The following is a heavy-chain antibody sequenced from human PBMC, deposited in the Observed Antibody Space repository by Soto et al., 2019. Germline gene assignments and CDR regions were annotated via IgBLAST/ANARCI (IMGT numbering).Heavy chain of an antibody. CDR2: INGYNKNT. CDR3: ARHESGSEVNDY. V-gene: IGHV1-18*01. Sequence: ASVKVSCKASGYTFTSYAMNWVRQAPGQRLEWMGGINGYNKNTNYSQKFQGRVTMTTDTSTSTAYMELRSLRSDDTAVYCCARHESGSEVNDYWGEGTLVTVSS. D-gene: IGHD3-10*01. J-gene: IGHJ4*02. CDR1: GYTFTSYA.